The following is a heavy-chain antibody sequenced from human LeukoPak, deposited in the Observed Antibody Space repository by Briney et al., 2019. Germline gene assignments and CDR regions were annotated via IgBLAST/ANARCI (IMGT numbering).Heavy chain of an antibody. D-gene: IGHD6-13*01. J-gene: IGHJ4*02. V-gene: IGHV3-30-3*01. CDR3: AKGVWQQLAVDY. CDR2: ISYDGSNK. CDR1: GFTFSSYA. Sequence: GGSLRLSCAASGFTFSSYAMHWVRQAPGKGLEWVAVISYDGSNKYYADSVKGRFTISRDNSKNTLYLQMNSLRAEDTAVYYCAKGVWQQLAVDYWGQGTLVTVSS.